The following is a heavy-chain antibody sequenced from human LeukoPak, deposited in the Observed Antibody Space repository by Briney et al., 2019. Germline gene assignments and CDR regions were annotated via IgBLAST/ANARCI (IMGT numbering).Heavy chain of an antibody. V-gene: IGHV1-8*01. CDR1: GYTFTSYD. CDR3: ATSSGSCSSTSCYVDGFDP. D-gene: IGHD2-2*01. CDR2: MNPNSGNT. J-gene: IGHJ5*02. Sequence: GASVKVSCKASGYTFTSYDINWVRQATGQGLEWMGWMNPNSGNTGYAQKFQGRVTMTRNTSISTAYMELSSLRSEDTAVYYCATSSGSCSSTSCYVDGFDPWGQGTLVTVSS.